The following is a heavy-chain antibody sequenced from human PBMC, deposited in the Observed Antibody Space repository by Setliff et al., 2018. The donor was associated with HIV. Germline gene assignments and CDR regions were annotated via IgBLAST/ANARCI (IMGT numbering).Heavy chain of an antibody. Sequence: PSETLSLTCAVYGGSFSGYYWSWVRQPPGKGLEWIGEINHSGSTNYNPSLKSRVTMSVDTSKNQFSLKLSSVTAADTAVYYCARVSITYWYSIPRDYYYYMDVWGEGTTVTVSS. CDR1: GGSFSGYY. D-gene: IGHD2-8*02. J-gene: IGHJ6*03. CDR2: INHSGST. V-gene: IGHV4-34*01. CDR3: ARVSITYWYSIPRDYYYYMDV.